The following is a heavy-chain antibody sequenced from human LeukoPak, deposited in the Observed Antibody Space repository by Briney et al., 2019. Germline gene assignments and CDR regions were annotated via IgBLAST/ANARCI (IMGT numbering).Heavy chain of an antibody. CDR1: RFTFSTYG. V-gene: IGHV3-7*01. Sequence: PGRSLRLSCAASRFTFSTYGMHWVRQAPGKGLEWVANIKQDGSEKYYVDSVKGRFTISRDNAKNSLYLQMNSLRAEDTAVYYCARASPTVSFFDYWGQGTLVTVPS. J-gene: IGHJ4*02. D-gene: IGHD4-17*01. CDR2: IKQDGSEK. CDR3: ARASPTVSFFDY.